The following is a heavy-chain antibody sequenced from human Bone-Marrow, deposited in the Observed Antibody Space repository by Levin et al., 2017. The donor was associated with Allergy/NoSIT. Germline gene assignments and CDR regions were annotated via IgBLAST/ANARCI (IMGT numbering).Heavy chain of an antibody. V-gene: IGHV3-7*04. CDR3: ARDPTTSGWYVDY. D-gene: IGHD6-19*01. Sequence: GASVKVSCAASGFTFSTYWMSWVRQAPGKGLEWVANIKQDGSLKFYVDSVKGRFTISRDNAKNSLFLQMNSLRDEDTAVYYCARDPTTSGWYVDYWGQGTLVTVAS. CDR2: IKQDGSLK. CDR1: GFTFSTYW. J-gene: IGHJ4*02.